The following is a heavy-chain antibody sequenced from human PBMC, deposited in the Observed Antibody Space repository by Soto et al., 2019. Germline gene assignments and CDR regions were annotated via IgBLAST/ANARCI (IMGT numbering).Heavy chain of an antibody. CDR3: ARGDSGSYLRERLGYNYVMDI. Sequence: QVRLQESGPGLVKPSGTLSLACVVSGGSISGDYWWTWVRQSPGKGLEWLGEIFHSGSTNSNPSLKTRVTLSVDKSKREFSLNFTPVTAADTAVYYWARGDSGSYLRERLGYNYVMDIWGQGTTVTVSS. J-gene: IGHJ6*02. CDR1: GGSISGDYW. D-gene: IGHD1-26*01. CDR2: IFHSGST. V-gene: IGHV4-4*02.